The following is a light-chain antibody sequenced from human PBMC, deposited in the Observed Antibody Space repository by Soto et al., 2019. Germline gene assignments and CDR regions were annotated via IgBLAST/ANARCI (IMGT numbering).Light chain of an antibody. V-gene: IGKV3-11*01. Sequence: EIVLTQSPATLSLSPGERATLSCRASQSVSSYLAWYQQKPGQAPRLLIYDASNRATGIPARFSGSGSGTDLTLTISSLEPEYFAVYYCQQRSNCPLTFGGGTKVEIK. CDR2: DAS. CDR1: QSVSSY. CDR3: QQRSNCPLT. J-gene: IGKJ4*01.